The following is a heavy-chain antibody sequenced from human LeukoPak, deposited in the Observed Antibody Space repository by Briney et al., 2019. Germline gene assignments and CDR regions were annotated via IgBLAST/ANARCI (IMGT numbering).Heavy chain of an antibody. J-gene: IGHJ3*02. CDR3: AKDLGEGDAFDI. CDR2: INSDGSYT. V-gene: IGHV3-74*01. CDR1: GFTFSSYW. Sequence: GGSLRLSCAASGFTFSSYWMHWVRQAPGKGLVWVSRINSDGSYTNYADSVKGRFTISRDNAKNTLYLQMNSLRAEDTAVYYCAKDLGEGDAFDIWGQGTMVTVSS. D-gene: IGHD4-17*01.